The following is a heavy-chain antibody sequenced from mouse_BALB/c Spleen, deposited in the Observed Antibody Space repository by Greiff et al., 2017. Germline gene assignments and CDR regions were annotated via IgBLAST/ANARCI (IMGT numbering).Heavy chain of an antibody. Sequence: VQLQQSGPELVKPGASVKIPCKASGYTFTDYNMDWVNQSHGKSLEWIGDINPNNGGTIYNQKFKGKATFTVDKSSSTAYMELRSLTSEDTAVYYCARSYRYDDAMDYWGQGTSVTVSA. CDR1: GYTFTDYN. V-gene: IGHV1-18*01. J-gene: IGHJ4*01. CDR2: INPNNGGT. CDR3: ARSYRYDDAMDY. D-gene: IGHD2-14*01.